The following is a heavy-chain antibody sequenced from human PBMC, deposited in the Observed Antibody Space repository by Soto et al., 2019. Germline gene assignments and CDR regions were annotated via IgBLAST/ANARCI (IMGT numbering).Heavy chain of an antibody. CDR1: GFTFDDYT. Sequence: QPGGSLRLSCAASGFTFDDYTMHWVRQAPGKGLEWVSLISWDGGSTYYADSVKGRFTISRDNSKNSLYLQMNSLRTEDTALYYCAKAYDSSGYYWEDYYGMDVWGQGTTVTVSS. J-gene: IGHJ6*02. CDR2: ISWDGGST. D-gene: IGHD3-22*01. V-gene: IGHV3-43*01. CDR3: AKAYDSSGYYWEDYYGMDV.